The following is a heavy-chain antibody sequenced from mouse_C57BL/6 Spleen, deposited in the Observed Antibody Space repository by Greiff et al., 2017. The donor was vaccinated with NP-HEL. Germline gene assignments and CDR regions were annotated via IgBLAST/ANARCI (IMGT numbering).Heavy chain of an antibody. Sequence: VKLVESGPGLVHPSQSLSITCTVSGFSLTSYGVHWVRQSPGKGLEWLGVIWRGGSTDYNAAFMSRLSITKDNSKSQVFFKMNSLQADDTAIYYCAKPTMEWNWYFDVWGTGTTVTVSS. J-gene: IGHJ1*03. D-gene: IGHD2-10*01. CDR3: AKPTMEWNWYFDV. V-gene: IGHV2-5*01. CDR2: IWRGGST. CDR1: GFSLTSYG.